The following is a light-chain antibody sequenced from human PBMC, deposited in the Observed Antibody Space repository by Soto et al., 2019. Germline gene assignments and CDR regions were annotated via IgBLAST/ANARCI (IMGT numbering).Light chain of an antibody. Sequence: QSVLTQPSSVSGSPGQSITISCPGTSSDVGGYNYVSWYQQHPGKAPKLMIYDVSYRPSGVSNRFSGSKSGDTASLTISGLQAEDEADYYCSSYTGSTSYVFGTGTKVTVL. CDR1: SSDVGGYNY. J-gene: IGLJ1*01. CDR2: DVS. V-gene: IGLV2-14*01. CDR3: SSYTGSTSYV.